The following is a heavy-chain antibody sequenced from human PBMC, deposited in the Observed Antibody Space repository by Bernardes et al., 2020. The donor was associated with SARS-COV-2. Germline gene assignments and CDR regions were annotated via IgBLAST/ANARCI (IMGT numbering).Heavy chain of an antibody. CDR2: INPNSGGT. D-gene: IGHD2-2*01. V-gene: IGHV1-2*04. J-gene: IGHJ6*02. Sequence: ASVKVSCKASGYTFTGYYMHWVRQAPGQGLEWMGWINPNSGGTNYAQKFQGWVTMTRDTSISTAYMELSRLRSDDTAVYYCAREEGYCSSTSCVHYGMDVWGQGTTVTVSS. CDR1: GYTFTGYY. CDR3: AREEGYCSSTSCVHYGMDV.